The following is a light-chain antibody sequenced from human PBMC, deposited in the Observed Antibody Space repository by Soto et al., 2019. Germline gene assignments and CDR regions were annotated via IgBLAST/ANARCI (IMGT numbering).Light chain of an antibody. CDR2: EVS. CDR3: SSYTSSSTIGV. CDR1: SSDVGGYNY. J-gene: IGLJ1*01. V-gene: IGLV2-14*01. Sequence: QSVLTQPASVSGSPVQSITISCTGTSSDVGGYNYVSWYQQHPGKAPKLMIYEVSNRPSGVSNRFSGSKSGNTASLTISGLQADDEADYYCSSYTSSSTIGVFGTGTKLTVL.